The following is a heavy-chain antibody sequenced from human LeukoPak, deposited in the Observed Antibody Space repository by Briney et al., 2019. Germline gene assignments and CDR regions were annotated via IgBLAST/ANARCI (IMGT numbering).Heavy chain of an antibody. V-gene: IGHV4-59*01. Sequence: SETLSLTCSVHGGSISSYYGRWIRQPPGRGLEWIGYNYYSGSPNNNPSHESRVTISVDTSKNQFLLMLSSVTDADTAVYYGARSRGGPLDTAMVLLYYFDYWGQGTLVSVSS. D-gene: IGHD5-18*01. CDR1: GGSISSYY. CDR2: NYYSGSP. CDR3: ARSRGGPLDTAMVLLYYFDY. J-gene: IGHJ4*02.